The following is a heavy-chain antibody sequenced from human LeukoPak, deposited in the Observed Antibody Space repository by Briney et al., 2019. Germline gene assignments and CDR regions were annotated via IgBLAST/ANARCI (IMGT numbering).Heavy chain of an antibody. Sequence: GGSLRLSCAASGFTFSSYGMSWVRQAPGKGLEWVSAISGSGGSTYYADSVKGRFTISRDNSKNTLYLQMNSLRAEDTAVYFCAKAPVTSCRGAYCYPFDSWGQGTLVTVSS. V-gene: IGHV3-23*01. D-gene: IGHD2-21*01. J-gene: IGHJ4*02. CDR2: ISGSGGST. CDR3: AKAPVTSCRGAYCYPFDS. CDR1: GFTFSSYG.